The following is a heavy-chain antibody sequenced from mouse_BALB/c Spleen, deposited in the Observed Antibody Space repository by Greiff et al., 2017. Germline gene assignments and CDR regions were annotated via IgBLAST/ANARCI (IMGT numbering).Heavy chain of an antibody. Sequence: VQLQQPGAELVRPGASVKLSCKASGYTFTSYWINWVKQRPGQGLEWIGNIYPSDSYTNYNQKFKDKATLTVDKSSSTAYMQLSSPTSEDSAVYYCTRGGSSGRAGYFDYWGQGTTLTVSS. D-gene: IGHD3-1*01. CDR1: GYTFTSYW. J-gene: IGHJ2*01. CDR2: IYPSDSYT. V-gene: IGHV1-69*02. CDR3: TRGGSSGRAGYFDY.